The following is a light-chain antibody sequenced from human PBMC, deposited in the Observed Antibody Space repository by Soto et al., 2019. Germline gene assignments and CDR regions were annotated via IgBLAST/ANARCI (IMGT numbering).Light chain of an antibody. CDR2: AAS. J-gene: IGKJ2*01. CDR3: QQSSSTPIYT. Sequence: DIQMTQSPSSLSASVGDRVTITCRASQSISSYLNWYQQKPGKAPKLLIYAASSLQSGVPSRFSGSGSGTDFTLTISSLQPEDFATYYCQQSSSTPIYTFGQGTKLEIK. CDR1: QSISSY. V-gene: IGKV1-39*01.